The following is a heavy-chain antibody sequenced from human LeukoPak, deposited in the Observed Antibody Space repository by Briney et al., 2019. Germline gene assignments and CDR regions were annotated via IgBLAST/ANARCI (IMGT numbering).Heavy chain of an antibody. CDR1: GGSISSGSYY. CDR3: ARFGATVDY. Sequence: SQTLSLTCTVSGGSISSGSYYWSWIRQPAGKGLEWIGRIYTSGSTNYNPSLKSRVTISVDTSKNQFSLKLSSVTAADTAVYYCARFGATVDYWGQGTLVTVSS. D-gene: IGHD1-26*01. J-gene: IGHJ4*02. CDR2: IYTSGST. V-gene: IGHV4-61*02.